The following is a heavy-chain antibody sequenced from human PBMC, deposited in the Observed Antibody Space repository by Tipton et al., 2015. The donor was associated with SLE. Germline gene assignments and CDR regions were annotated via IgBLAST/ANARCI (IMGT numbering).Heavy chain of an antibody. CDR1: GFTFSSYS. J-gene: IGHJ4*02. CDR3: ARAQRGTVPYYFDY. Sequence: GSLRLSCAASGFTFSSYSMNWVRQAPGKGLEWVSSISSSSSSIYYVDSVKGRFNISRDSAKNSLYLQMHSLRAEDTAAYYCARAQRGTVPYYFDYWGQGTLVTVSS. CDR2: ISSSSSSI. V-gene: IGHV3-21*01. D-gene: IGHD1/OR15-1a*01.